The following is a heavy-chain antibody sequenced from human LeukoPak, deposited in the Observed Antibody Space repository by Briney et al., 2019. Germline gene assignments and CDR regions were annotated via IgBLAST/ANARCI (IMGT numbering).Heavy chain of an antibody. V-gene: IGHV3-74*01. CDR1: GFTFDDYG. Sequence: GGSLRLSCAASGFTFDDYGMSWVRQAPGKGLAWVSRINSDETRTSYADSVKGRFTISRDNAKNTLYLQMNSLRAEDTAVYYCASSMVRGGNDAFDIWGQGTMVTVSS. D-gene: IGHD3-10*01. CDR2: INSDETRT. J-gene: IGHJ3*02. CDR3: ASSMVRGGNDAFDI.